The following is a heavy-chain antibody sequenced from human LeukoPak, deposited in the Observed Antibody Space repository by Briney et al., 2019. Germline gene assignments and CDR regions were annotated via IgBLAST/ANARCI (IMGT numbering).Heavy chain of an antibody. CDR3: VSLGRKEAYKYYDY. CDR1: GFTFSDYN. Sequence: PGGSLRLSCAVSGFTFSDYNMKWVRQAPGRGLEWVSYIDGSDDTIYYADSLKGRITISRDNAENSLYLQMSSLRGEGTAVYYCVSLGRKEAYKYYDYLGQGTPVTVSS. CDR2: IDGSDDTI. V-gene: IGHV3-48*01. J-gene: IGHJ4*02. D-gene: IGHD1-1*01.